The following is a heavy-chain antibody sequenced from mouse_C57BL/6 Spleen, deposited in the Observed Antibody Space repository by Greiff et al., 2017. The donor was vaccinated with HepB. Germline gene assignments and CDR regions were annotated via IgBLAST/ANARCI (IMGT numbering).Heavy chain of an antibody. D-gene: IGHD2-1*01. Sequence: EVQLVESGGGLVQPKGSLKLSCAASGFSFNTYAMNWVRQAPGKGLEWVARIRSKSNNYATYYADSVKDRFTISRDDSESMLYLQMNNLKTEDTAMYYCVRLHSYGNYAMDYWGQGTSVTVSS. V-gene: IGHV10-1*01. CDR3: VRLHSYGNYAMDY. J-gene: IGHJ4*01. CDR1: GFSFNTYA. CDR2: IRSKSNNYAT.